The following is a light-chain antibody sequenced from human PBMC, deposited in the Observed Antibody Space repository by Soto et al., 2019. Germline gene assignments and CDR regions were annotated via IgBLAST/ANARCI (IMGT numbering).Light chain of an antibody. CDR1: SGSIASNY. J-gene: IGLJ2*01. CDR3: QSYDSSNAV. CDR2: EDN. Sequence: NFMLTQPHSVSESPGKTVTISCTRSSGSIASNYVQWYQQRPGSAPTTVIYEDNQRPSGLPDRFSGSIDSSSNSASLTISGLKTTDEADFHCQSYDSSNAVFGGETQVTVL. V-gene: IGLV6-57*04.